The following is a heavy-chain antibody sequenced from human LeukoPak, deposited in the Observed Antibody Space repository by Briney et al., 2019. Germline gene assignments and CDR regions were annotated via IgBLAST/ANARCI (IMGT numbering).Heavy chain of an antibody. Sequence: SVKVSCKASGGTFSSYAISWVRQAPGQGLEWMGGIIPIFGTANYAQKFQGRVTITADESTSTAYMELSSLRSEDTAVYYCATDGPLKYYYDSSGTGQFDYWGQGTLVTVSS. CDR2: IIPIFGTA. CDR3: ATDGPLKYYYDSSGTGQFDY. CDR1: GGTFSSYA. D-gene: IGHD3-22*01. V-gene: IGHV1-69*13. J-gene: IGHJ4*02.